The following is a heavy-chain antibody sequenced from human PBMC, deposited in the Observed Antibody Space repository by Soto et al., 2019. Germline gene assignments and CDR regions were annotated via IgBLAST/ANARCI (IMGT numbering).Heavy chain of an antibody. D-gene: IGHD2-21*02. CDR3: AREIVTAGGNNYFDP. J-gene: IGHJ5*02. CDR1: GGTVASSHW. CDR2: VYHTGDT. V-gene: IGHV4-4*02. Sequence: PSETLSLTCGVSGGTVASSHWWSWVRQSPGGGLEWIGNVYHTGDTNFNPSLQSRVTISVDKSNNQFSLRLNSLTAADTAVHFCAREIVTAGGNNYFDPWGPGTLVTVSS.